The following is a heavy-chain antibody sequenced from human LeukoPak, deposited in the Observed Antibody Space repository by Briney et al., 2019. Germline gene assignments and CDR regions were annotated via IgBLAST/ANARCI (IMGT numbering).Heavy chain of an antibody. CDR1: GYSFTSYW. CDR3: ARQWSSTYDSSGSHYPDAFDI. D-gene: IGHD3-22*01. CDR2: IYPGDSDT. Sequence: GESLKISCKGSGYSFTSYWIGWVRQMPGKGLEWMGIIYPGDSDTRYSPSFQGQVTISADKSISTAYLQWSSLKASDTAMYYCARQWSSTYDSSGSHYPDAFDIWGQGTMVTVSS. V-gene: IGHV5-51*01. J-gene: IGHJ3*02.